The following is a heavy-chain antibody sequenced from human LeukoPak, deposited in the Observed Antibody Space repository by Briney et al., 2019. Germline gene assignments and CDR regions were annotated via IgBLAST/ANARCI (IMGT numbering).Heavy chain of an antibody. J-gene: IGHJ5*02. CDR3: ARSDGIVGEEAWFDP. V-gene: IGHV4-4*09. CDR1: GGSIGTFH. Sequence: SETLSLTCSVSGGSIGTFHWHWVRQPPGKGLEWIGYIFTTEVTNYSPSLKSRVTISVDTSKNQFSLRLSSVTAADTAVYYCARSDGIVGEEAWFDPWGQGTLVTVSS. CDR2: IFTTEVT. D-gene: IGHD1-26*01.